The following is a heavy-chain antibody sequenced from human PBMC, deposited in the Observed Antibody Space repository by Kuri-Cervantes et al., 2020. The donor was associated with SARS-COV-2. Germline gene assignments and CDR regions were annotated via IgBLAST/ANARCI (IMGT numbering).Heavy chain of an antibody. V-gene: IGHV3-30-3*01. Sequence: GGSLRLSCAASGFTFSSYAMHWVRQAPGKGLEWVAVISYDGSNKYYADSVKGRFTISRDNSQNKLYLQMRSLRPEDTAMYYCAKDGAGAHDFWGQGTLVTVSS. J-gene: IGHJ4*02. D-gene: IGHD4/OR15-4a*01. CDR2: ISYDGSNK. CDR1: GFTFSSYA. CDR3: AKDGAGAHDF.